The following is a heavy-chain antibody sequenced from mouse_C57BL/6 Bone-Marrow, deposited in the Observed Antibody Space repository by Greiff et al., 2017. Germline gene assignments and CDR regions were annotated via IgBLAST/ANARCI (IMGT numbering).Heavy chain of an antibody. CDR2: INYDGSST. CDR1: GFTFSDYY. D-gene: IGHD1-1*01. CDR3: ARDSHYGRGTYAMDY. Sequence: EVKLVESEGGLVQPGSSMKLSCTASGFTFSDYYMAWVRQVPEKGLEWVANINYDGSSTYYLDSLKSRFIISRDNAKNILYLQMSRLKSEDTATYYCARDSHYGRGTYAMDYWGQGTSVTVSS. V-gene: IGHV5-16*01. J-gene: IGHJ4*01.